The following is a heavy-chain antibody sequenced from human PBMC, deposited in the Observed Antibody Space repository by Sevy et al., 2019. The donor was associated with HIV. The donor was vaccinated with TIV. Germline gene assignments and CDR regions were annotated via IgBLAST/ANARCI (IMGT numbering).Heavy chain of an antibody. CDR3: ARVRYNYGSYYFDY. D-gene: IGHD1-1*01. Sequence: GGSLRLSCAASRFTFSDYYMSWIRQAPGKGLEWVSYISSGDTTMYYADSLKGRFTISRDNAKNSLYLQMNSLRAEDTAVYYCARVRYNYGSYYFDYWGQGTLVTVSS. V-gene: IGHV3-11*01. CDR2: ISSGDTTM. CDR1: RFTFSDYY. J-gene: IGHJ4*02.